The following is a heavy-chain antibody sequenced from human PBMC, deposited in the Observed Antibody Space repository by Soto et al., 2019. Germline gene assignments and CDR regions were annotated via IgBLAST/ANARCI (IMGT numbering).Heavy chain of an antibody. CDR1: GYTFTSYD. J-gene: IGHJ4*02. Sequence: QVQLVQSGAEVKKPGASVKVSCKASGYTFTSYDINWVRQATGQGLEWMGWMNPNNNNTGYAQKFQGRVAMTRNTSISTAYMELSRLGSEDTAVYYCARGPHPSFNDYWGQGTLVTVSS. CDR2: MNPNNNNT. CDR3: ARGPHPSFNDY. V-gene: IGHV1-8*01. D-gene: IGHD6-6*01.